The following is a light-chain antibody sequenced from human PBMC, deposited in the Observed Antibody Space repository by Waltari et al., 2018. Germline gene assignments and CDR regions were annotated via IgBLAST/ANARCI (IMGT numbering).Light chain of an antibody. Sequence: VLTQSPATLSLSPGERATLSCSASQSVDDYSAWYQQKPGQSPRLLNYDASNRATGIPIRFSGSGFGTDFTLTISSLEPDDFAHYYCQQRRNWPPTFGQGTKVEIK. CDR2: DAS. CDR3: QQRRNWPPT. CDR1: QSVDDY. V-gene: IGKV3-11*01. J-gene: IGKJ1*01.